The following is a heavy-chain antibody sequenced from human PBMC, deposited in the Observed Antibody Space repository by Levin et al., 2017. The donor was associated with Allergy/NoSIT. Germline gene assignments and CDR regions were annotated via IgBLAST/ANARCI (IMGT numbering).Heavy chain of an antibody. J-gene: IGHJ4*02. CDR3: ATQWGPFGGVIVPNGY. V-gene: IGHV4-39*01. Sequence: SETLSLTCTVSGGSISSSSYYWGWIRQPPGKGLEWIGSIYYSGSTYYNPSLKSRVTISVDTSKNQFSLKLSSVTAADTAVYYCATQWGPFGGVIVPNGYWGQGTLVTVSS. CDR2: IYYSGST. CDR1: GGSISSSSYY. D-gene: IGHD3-16*02.